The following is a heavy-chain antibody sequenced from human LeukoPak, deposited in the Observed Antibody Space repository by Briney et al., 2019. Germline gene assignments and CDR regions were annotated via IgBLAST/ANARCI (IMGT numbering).Heavy chain of an antibody. V-gene: IGHV3-15*01. Sequence: GGSLRLSCAASGFTFSNAWMSWVRQAPGKGLEWVGRIKSKTHGGTIDYAAPVKGRFTVSRDDSKNTLYLQVNNLKTEDTAMYFCTPIGDSGNESNYGGQGTLVTVSS. CDR1: GFTFSNAW. J-gene: IGHJ4*02. D-gene: IGHD4-23*01. CDR3: TPIGDSGNESNY. CDR2: IKSKTHGGTI.